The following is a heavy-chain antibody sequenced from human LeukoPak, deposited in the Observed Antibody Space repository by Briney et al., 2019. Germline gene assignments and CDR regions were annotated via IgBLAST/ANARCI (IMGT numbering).Heavy chain of an antibody. J-gene: IGHJ4*02. V-gene: IGHV4-59*12. CDR3: ARTPMAPHARGVY. CDR2: IYNSGNT. D-gene: IGHD3-10*01. CDR1: GGSISSYY. Sequence: SETLSLTCSVSGGSISSYYWSWIRQSPENGLEWIGYIYNSGNTNYNLFLKSRVTISVDTSKNQFSLKLSSVTAADTAVYYCARTPMAPHARGVYWGQGTLVTVSS.